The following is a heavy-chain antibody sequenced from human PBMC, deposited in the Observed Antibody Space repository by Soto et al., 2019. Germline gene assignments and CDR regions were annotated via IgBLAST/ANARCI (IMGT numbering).Heavy chain of an antibody. V-gene: IGHV3-30*18. CDR3: AKDSDQLLFGYYYYGMDV. Sequence: QVQLVESGGGVVQPGGSLRLSCEASGFTFSKFGIHWVRQAPGKGLEWVAVVSYDGSFKYYADSVKGRFTISRDNSKNTLYLQMNSLRPDDTALYYCAKDSDQLLFGYYYYGMDVWGQGTKVTVSS. CDR1: GFTFSKFG. J-gene: IGHJ6*01. D-gene: IGHD2-2*01. CDR2: VSYDGSFK.